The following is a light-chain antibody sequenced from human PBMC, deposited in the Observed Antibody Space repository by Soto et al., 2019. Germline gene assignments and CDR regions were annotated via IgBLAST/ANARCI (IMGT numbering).Light chain of an antibody. CDR1: QSVSSN. J-gene: IGKJ1*01. CDR2: GAS. V-gene: IGKV3-15*01. CDR3: QQYNNWPPWT. Sequence: ELVMTQSPATLSVSPGERATLSCGASQSVSSNLAWYQQKPGQAPRLLIYGASTRATGIPARFSGSGSGTEFTLTISSLQSEDFAAYYCQQYNNWPPWTFGQGTKVDI.